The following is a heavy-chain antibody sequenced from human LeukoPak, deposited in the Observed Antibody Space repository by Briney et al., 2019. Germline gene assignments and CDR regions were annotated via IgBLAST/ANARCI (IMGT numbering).Heavy chain of an antibody. CDR3: AKDSSGYYYYYYYGMDV. CDR2: ISGSGGST. V-gene: IGHV3-23*01. Sequence: PGGSLRLSCAASGFTFSSYAMSWVRQAPGKGLEWVSAISGSGGSTYYADSVKGRSTISRDNSKNTLYLQMNSLRAEDTAVYYCAKDSSGYYYYYYYGMDVWGQGTTVTVSS. D-gene: IGHD3-22*01. J-gene: IGHJ6*02. CDR1: GFTFSSYA.